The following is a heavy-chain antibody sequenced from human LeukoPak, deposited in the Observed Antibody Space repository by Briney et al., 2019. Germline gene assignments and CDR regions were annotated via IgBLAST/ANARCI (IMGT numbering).Heavy chain of an antibody. D-gene: IGHD2-15*01. J-gene: IGHJ4*02. Sequence: KPSETLSLTCTVSGGSISSSSYYWGWIRQPPGKGLEWIGSIYYSGSTYYNPSLKSRVTISVDTSKNQFSLKLNSVTAADTAVYYCATAPHTRRVVFDYWGQGTLVTVSS. CDR1: GGSISSSSYY. CDR2: IYYSGST. V-gene: IGHV4-39*01. CDR3: ATAPHTRRVVFDY.